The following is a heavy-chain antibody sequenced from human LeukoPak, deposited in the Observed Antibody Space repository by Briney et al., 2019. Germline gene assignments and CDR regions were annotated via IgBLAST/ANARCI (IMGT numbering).Heavy chain of an antibody. J-gene: IGHJ4*02. V-gene: IGHV6-1*01. CDR2: TYYRSKWYN. CDR1: GDSVSSNSAA. CDR3: TRYRSSSSGCFDY. Sequence: SQTLSLTCAISGDSVSSNSAAWNWIRQSPSRGLEWLGRTYYRSKWYNDYALSVKGRITINPDTSKNQFSLQLDSVTPEDTAVYYCTRYRSSSSGCFDYWGQGTLVTVSS. D-gene: IGHD6-6*01.